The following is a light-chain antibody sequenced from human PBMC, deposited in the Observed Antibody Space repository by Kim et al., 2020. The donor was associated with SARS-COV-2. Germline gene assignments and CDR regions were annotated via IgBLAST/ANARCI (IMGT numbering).Light chain of an antibody. J-gene: IGKJ2*01. V-gene: IGKV1D-13*01. Sequence: AIHLTQSPSSLSASVGDTVTISCRASQGVSSALAWFQQKPGKAPKLLIYDASTLDSGVPSRFSGGGSGTDFTLTISSLQPEDFGTYYCQRLNNYPLGYTFGQGTKLEI. CDR1: QGVSSA. CDR2: DAS. CDR3: QRLNNYPLGYT.